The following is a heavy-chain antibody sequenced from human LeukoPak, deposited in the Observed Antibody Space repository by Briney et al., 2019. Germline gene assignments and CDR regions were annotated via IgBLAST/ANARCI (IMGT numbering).Heavy chain of an antibody. CDR3: AKDKPGTYYDFWSGYPHPDY. Sequence: PGGSLRLSCSASGFTFSSYWVTWVRQAPGKGLEWVSAIISGGTTYYADSVKGRFTISRDNSKNTLYLQMNSLRAEDTAVYYCAKDKPGTYYDFWSGYPHPDYWGQGTLVTVSS. V-gene: IGHV3-23*01. CDR2: IISGGTT. CDR1: GFTFSSYW. D-gene: IGHD3-3*01. J-gene: IGHJ4*02.